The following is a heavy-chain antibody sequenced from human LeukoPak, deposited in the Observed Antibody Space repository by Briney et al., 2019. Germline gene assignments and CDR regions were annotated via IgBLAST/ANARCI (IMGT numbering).Heavy chain of an antibody. D-gene: IGHD3-16*01. Sequence: SVKVSCIPSLRSFSSYAIRWLGQAPGQGLEWMGRIIPILGITNYAQKFQGRVTITADKSTSTAYMELSSLRSDDTAVYYCARDPSGGYVPSFDYWGQGTLVTVSS. CDR3: ARDPSGGYVPSFDY. J-gene: IGHJ4*02. CDR1: LRSFSSYA. CDR2: IIPILGIT. V-gene: IGHV1-69*04.